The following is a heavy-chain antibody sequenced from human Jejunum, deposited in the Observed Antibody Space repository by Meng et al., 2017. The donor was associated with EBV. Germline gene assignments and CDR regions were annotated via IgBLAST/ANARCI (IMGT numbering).Heavy chain of an antibody. J-gene: IGHJ4*02. CDR2: INGGATST. V-gene: IGHV1-3*01. Sequence: QVPFASLGAEVEHPWDPVGVSCPASEYIFPSYDLHWVRQAPGQRLEWMGWINGGATSTVYSQNFQGRLTIARDTSARTAFMELSSLTSEDTAVYYCASGPSCSSGSCQEFDYWGQGTLVTVSS. D-gene: IGHD2-2*01. CDR3: ASGPSCSSGSCQEFDY. CDR1: EYIFPSYD.